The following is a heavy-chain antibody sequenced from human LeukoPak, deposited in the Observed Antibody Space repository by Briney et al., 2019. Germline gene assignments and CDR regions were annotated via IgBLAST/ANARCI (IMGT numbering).Heavy chain of an antibody. Sequence: SETLPLTCAVYGGSFSGYYWSWIRQPPGKGLEWIGEINHSGSTNYNPSLKSRVSISVDTSKNQFSLKLSSVTAADTAVYYCARGRPFGNWFDPWGQGTLVTVSS. CDR2: INHSGST. J-gene: IGHJ5*02. D-gene: IGHD3-10*01. CDR1: GGSFSGYY. CDR3: ARGRPFGNWFDP. V-gene: IGHV4-34*01.